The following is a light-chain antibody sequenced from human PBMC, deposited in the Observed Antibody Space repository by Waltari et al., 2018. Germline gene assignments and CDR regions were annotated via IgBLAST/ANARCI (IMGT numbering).Light chain of an antibody. J-gene: IGKJ4*01. CDR1: QSVFYGSKRKNY. V-gene: IGKV4-1*01. Sequence: VVTQSPDSVAVYRGERATLYCRSSQSVFYGSKRKNYLAWYQQKVGQAPRLLIYGVSSRATGIPARFSGTGSGTDFTLTITSLQAEDFATYFCQQSYSIPLTFGGGTKVDFK. CDR3: QQSYSIPLT. CDR2: GVS.